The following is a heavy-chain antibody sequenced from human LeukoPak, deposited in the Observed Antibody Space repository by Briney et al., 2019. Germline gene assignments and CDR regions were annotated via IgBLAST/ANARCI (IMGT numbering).Heavy chain of an antibody. J-gene: IGHJ3*02. V-gene: IGHV1-18*01. D-gene: IGHD5-18*01. CDR1: GYTFTSYG. Sequence: ASVKVSCKASGYTFTSYGISWVRQAPGQGLEWMGWISAYNGNTNYAQKLQGRVTMTTDTSTSTAYMELRSLRSDDTAVYYCARDNTAMVIGSLNIWGQGTMVTVSS. CDR2: ISAYNGNT. CDR3: ARDNTAMVIGSLNI.